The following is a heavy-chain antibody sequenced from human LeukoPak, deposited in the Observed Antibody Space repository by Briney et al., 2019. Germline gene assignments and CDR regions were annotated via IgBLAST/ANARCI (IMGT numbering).Heavy chain of an antibody. V-gene: IGHV1-8*01. CDR3: ARVGEYCSGGSCYSVRYFQH. D-gene: IGHD2-15*01. Sequence: ASVKVSWKAPGYTFTSYDINWVRQATGQGLEWMGWMNPNSGNTGYAQKFQGRVTMTRNTSISTAYMELSSLRSEDTAVYYCARVGEYCSGGSCYSVRYFQHWGQGTLVTVSS. J-gene: IGHJ1*01. CDR2: MNPNSGNT. CDR1: GYTFTSYD.